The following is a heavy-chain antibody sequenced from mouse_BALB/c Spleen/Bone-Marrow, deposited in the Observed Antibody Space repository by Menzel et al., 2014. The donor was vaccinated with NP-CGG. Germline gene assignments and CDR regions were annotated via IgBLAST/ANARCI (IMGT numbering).Heavy chain of an antibody. Sequence: VKLVESGAELVKPGASVKLSCKASGYTFTGYYMYWVKQRPGQGLEWFGEINPSNGGTNFNEKFKNKATLTVDKSSSTAYMQLSSLTSEDSAVYYCSRGRRDALDYWGQGTSVTVSS. V-gene: IGHV1S81*02. CDR3: SRGRRDALDY. CDR2: INPSNGGT. CDR1: GYTFTGYY. J-gene: IGHJ4*01.